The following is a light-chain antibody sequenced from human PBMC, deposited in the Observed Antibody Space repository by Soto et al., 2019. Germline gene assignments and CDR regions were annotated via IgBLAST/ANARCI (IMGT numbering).Light chain of an antibody. J-gene: IGKJ2*01. Sequence: VRVTQSPSSLSASVGDRVTITCRASQSIGTDLNWYQHKTGKAPKLLIIEASTLHSGVPSRFRGSGSGTDFTLTISSLQPDDFATYYCQQSYSTPRTFGQGTKLEIK. CDR1: QSIGTD. CDR2: EAS. V-gene: IGKV1-39*01. CDR3: QQSYSTPRT.